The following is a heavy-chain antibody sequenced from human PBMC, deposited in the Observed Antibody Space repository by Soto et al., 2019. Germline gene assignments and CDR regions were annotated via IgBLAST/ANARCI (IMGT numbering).Heavy chain of an antibody. CDR2: IKQDGSEK. D-gene: IGHD2-2*01. CDR1: GFTFSSYW. V-gene: IGHV3-7*01. Sequence: GGSLRLSCAASGFTFSSYWMSWVRQAPGKGLEWVANIKQDGSEKYYVDSVKGRFTISRDNAKNSLYLQMNSLRAEGTAVYYCARASCSSTSCYFDYYYYMDVWGKGTTVTVSS. J-gene: IGHJ6*03. CDR3: ARASCSSTSCYFDYYYYMDV.